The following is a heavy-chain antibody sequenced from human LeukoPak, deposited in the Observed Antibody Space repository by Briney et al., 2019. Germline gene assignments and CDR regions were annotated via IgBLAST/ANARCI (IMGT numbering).Heavy chain of an antibody. CDR2: IRYDGSNK. D-gene: IGHD3-10*01. Sequence: GGSLRLSCAGSGFTFNTYNMNWVRQAPGKGLEWVAFIRYDGSNKYYADSVKGRFTISRDNSKNTLYLQMNSLRAEDTAVYYCAKGVGSGLYMDVWGKGTTVTISS. V-gene: IGHV3-30*02. J-gene: IGHJ6*03. CDR3: AKGVGSGLYMDV. CDR1: GFTFNTYN.